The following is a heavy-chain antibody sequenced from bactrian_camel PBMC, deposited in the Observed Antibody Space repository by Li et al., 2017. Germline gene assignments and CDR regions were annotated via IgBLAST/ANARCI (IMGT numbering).Heavy chain of an antibody. CDR1: GYNYTAYC. CDR3: ATSGNYH. J-gene: IGHJ4*01. D-gene: IGHD2*01. CDR2: IDSDGFA. V-gene: IGHV3S26*01. Sequence: VQLVESGGGSVQAGGSLRLSCVVSGYNYTAYCMSWWRQAPGKEREGVATIDSDGFASYADSVKGRFIISKDFVKNTLYLQMNSLKTEDTAVYYCATSGNYHWGQGPRSPSP.